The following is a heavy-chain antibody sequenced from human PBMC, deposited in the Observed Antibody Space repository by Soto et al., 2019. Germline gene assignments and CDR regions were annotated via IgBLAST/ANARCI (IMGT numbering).Heavy chain of an antibody. Sequence: QVQLVQSGAEVKKPGASVKVSCKASGYSLTDYYMHWVRQAPGQGLEWLGLINPKSGNTGYAQKFQGRVTMTRDTSLSTAYMELSSLRSDDTAVYYCASHSTRYRFEFWGQGTLVTVSS. CDR1: GYSLTDYY. CDR3: ASHSTRYRFEF. J-gene: IGHJ5*01. D-gene: IGHD3-9*01. V-gene: IGHV1-2*02. CDR2: INPKSGNT.